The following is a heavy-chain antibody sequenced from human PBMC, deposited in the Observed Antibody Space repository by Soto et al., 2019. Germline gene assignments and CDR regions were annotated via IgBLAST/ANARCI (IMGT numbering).Heavy chain of an antibody. Sequence: SETLSLTCTVSGGSISSYYWSWIRQPPGKGLEWIGYIYYSGSTNYNPSLKSRVTISVDTSKNQFSLKLSSVTAADTAAYYCEGATVTTAYYYYMEVWGKGTTVTVSS. J-gene: IGHJ6*03. V-gene: IGHV4-59*08. D-gene: IGHD4-17*01. CDR2: IYYSGST. CDR3: EGATVTTAYYYYMEV. CDR1: GGSISSYY.